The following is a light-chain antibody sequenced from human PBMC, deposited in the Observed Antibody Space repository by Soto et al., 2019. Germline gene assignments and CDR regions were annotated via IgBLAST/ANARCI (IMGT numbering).Light chain of an antibody. J-gene: IGKJ1*01. V-gene: IGKV3-20*01. Sequence: EIVLTQSPVTLSLSPGERATLSCRASQSVSSSYLAWYQQKPGQAPRLLIYGASSRATGIPDRFSGSGSGTDVTLTISRLEPEDFAVYYCQQYGSSRWTFGQGTKVDIK. CDR1: QSVSSSY. CDR3: QQYGSSRWT. CDR2: GAS.